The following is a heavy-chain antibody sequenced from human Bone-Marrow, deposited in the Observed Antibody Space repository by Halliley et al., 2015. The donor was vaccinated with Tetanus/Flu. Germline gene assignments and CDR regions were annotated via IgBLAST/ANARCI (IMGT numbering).Heavy chain of an antibody. V-gene: IGHV3-30-3*01. CDR1: GFTVSSYW. CDR2: ISHDGSSK. D-gene: IGHD3-10*01. J-gene: IGHJ4*02. CDR3: ARGLGGSGSYHY. Sequence: AVSGFTVSSYWMNWVRQAPGKGLEWVALISHDGSSKYFADSVKGRFTISRDNSKNTVYLQMNSLRNEDTAVYYCARGLGGSGSYHYWGQGTLVAVSS.